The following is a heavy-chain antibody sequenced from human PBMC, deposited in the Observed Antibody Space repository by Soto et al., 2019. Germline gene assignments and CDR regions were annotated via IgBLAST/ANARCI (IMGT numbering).Heavy chain of an antibody. Sequence: GGSLRLSCAASGFTFSSYSMNWVRQAPGKGLEWVSSISSSSYIYYADSVKGRFTISRDNAKNSLYLQMNSLRAEDTAVYYCASQRYCSGGSCSDYWGQGTLVTVSS. J-gene: IGHJ4*02. CDR1: GFTFSSYS. D-gene: IGHD2-15*01. V-gene: IGHV3-21*01. CDR2: ISSSSYI. CDR3: ASQRYCSGGSCSDY.